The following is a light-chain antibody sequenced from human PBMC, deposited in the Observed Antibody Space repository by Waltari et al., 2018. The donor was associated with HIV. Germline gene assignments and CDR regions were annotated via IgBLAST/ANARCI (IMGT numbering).Light chain of an antibody. J-gene: IGKJ2*01. CDR2: GAS. Sequence: DIQMTQSPLRLPASVGDRVTITCRASQNIGNFLNWYLHKPGTAPKLLIYGASSLQGGVPSRFSGGGSGTDFFLTISNLQLEDFGIYYCQQSYNSPVTFGQGPRWRS. V-gene: IGKV1-39*01. CDR1: QNIGNF. CDR3: QQSYNSPVT.